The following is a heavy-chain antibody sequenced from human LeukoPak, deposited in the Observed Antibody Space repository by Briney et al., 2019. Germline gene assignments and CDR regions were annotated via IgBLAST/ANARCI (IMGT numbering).Heavy chain of an antibody. V-gene: IGHV1-69*04. CDR3: ARDPPSGYCSSTSCFP. Sequence: SVKVSCKASGGTFSSYTISWVRQAPGQGLEWMGRIIPILGIANYALKFQGRVTITADKSTSTAYMELSSLRSEDTAVYYCARDPPSGYCSSTSCFPWGRGTLVTVSS. D-gene: IGHD2-2*01. CDR2: IIPILGIA. J-gene: IGHJ5*02. CDR1: GGTFSSYT.